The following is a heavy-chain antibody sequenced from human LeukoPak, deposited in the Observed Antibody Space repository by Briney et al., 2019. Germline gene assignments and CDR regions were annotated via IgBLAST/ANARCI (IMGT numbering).Heavy chain of an antibody. D-gene: IGHD1-26*01. V-gene: IGHV1-18*01. J-gene: IGHJ4*02. CDR2: ISAYNGNT. CDR3: ARDRPFSRGGRVEAFDY. CDR1: GYTFTSYG. Sequence: ASVKVSCKASGYTFTSYGISWVRQAPGQGLEWMGWISAYNGNTNYAQKLQGRVTMTTDTSTSTAYMELRSLRSDDTAVYYCARDRPFSRGGRVEAFDYWGQGTLVTVSS.